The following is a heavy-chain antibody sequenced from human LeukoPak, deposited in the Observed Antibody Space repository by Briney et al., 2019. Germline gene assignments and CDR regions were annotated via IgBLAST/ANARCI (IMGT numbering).Heavy chain of an antibody. J-gene: IGHJ4*02. Sequence: SETLSLTCTVSGGSISTSSYCWGWIRQPPGKGLEWIGSISYSGTTYYNPSLKSRVTISVDTSKNQFSLKLSSVTAADTAVYYCARCYGSGSYSHFDYWGQGTLVTVSS. CDR1: GGSISTSSYC. V-gene: IGHV4-39*07. CDR3: ARCYGSGSYSHFDY. CDR2: ISYSGTT. D-gene: IGHD3-10*01.